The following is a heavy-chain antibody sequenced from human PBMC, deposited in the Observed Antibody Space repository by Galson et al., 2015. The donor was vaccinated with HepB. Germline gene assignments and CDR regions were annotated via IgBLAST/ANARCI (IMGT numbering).Heavy chain of an antibody. V-gene: IGHV4-39*01. Sequence: SETLSLTCNVSGGSISSSSYYWGWIRQPPGKGLEWIGNIFYTGISYYNPSLKSRLTMSLDTSKNQFSLKLSSVTAADTAVYYCARKGVWFGEPFDWGQGTLVTVSS. D-gene: IGHD3-10*01. CDR3: ARKGVWFGEPFD. CDR1: GGSISSSSYY. CDR2: IFYTGIS. J-gene: IGHJ4*02.